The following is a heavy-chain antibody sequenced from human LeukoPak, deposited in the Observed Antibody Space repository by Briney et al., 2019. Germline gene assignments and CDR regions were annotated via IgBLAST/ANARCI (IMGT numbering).Heavy chain of an antibody. CDR3: ATYMLRDNWNVHTFDS. D-gene: IGHD1-1*01. Sequence: SVKVSCKASGGTFITYTINWVRQAPGQGLQWMGGIIPIFGTANYAQKFQGRITITTDDSTSTAYMELSSLRSEDTAVYYCATYMLRDNWNVHTFDSWGQGTLVTVSS. CDR1: GGTFITYT. J-gene: IGHJ4*02. V-gene: IGHV1-69*05. CDR2: IIPIFGTA.